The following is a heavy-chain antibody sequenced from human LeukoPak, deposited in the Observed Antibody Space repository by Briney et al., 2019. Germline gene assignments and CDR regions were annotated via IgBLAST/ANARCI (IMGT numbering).Heavy chain of an antibody. Sequence: SETLSLTCTVSGGSLNSYYWTWIRQPPGKGLEWIGNIYYSGSTNYNPSLKSRVTMSLDMSKNQFSLKLNSVTAADTAVYYCARGIVVVTANYDYHYMDVWGKGTTVTISS. CDR2: IYYSGST. CDR1: GGSLNSYY. CDR3: ARGIVVVTANYDYHYMDV. D-gene: IGHD2-21*02. J-gene: IGHJ6*03. V-gene: IGHV4-59*01.